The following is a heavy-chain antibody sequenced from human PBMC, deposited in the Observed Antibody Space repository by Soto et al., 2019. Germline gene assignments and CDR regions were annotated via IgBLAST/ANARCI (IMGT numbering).Heavy chain of an antibody. CDR2: ISYDGSNK. CDR1: GFTFSSYA. D-gene: IGHD4-17*01. Sequence: PRLSCAASGFTFSSYAMHWVRQAPGKGLEWVAVISYDGSNKYYADSVKGRFTISRDNSKNTLYLQMNSLRAEDTAVYYCARAPGSYGDFFDFWGQGTLVTVSS. CDR3: ARAPGSYGDFFDF. V-gene: IGHV3-30-3*01. J-gene: IGHJ4*02.